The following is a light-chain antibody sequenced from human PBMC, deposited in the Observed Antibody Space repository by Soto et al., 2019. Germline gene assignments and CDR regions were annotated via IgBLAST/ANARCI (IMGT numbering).Light chain of an antibody. CDR1: QSVNNF. Sequence: EIVLTQSPATLSLTPEERATLSCRASQSVNNFLAWYQQRPGQAPRLLMYEASNRATGVPARFSGSGSGTDFTLTISSLEPEDFAIYYCQQRRNWPPTSCQGTNV. CDR2: EAS. CDR3: QQRRNWPPT. V-gene: IGKV3-11*01. J-gene: IGKJ1*01.